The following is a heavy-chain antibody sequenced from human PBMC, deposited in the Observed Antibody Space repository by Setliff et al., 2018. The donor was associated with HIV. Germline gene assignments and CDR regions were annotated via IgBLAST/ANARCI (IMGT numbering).Heavy chain of an antibody. D-gene: IGHD3-16*01. CDR2: IIPILGIA. CDR3: ARAKTSSYADPWFDP. V-gene: IGHV1-69*10. J-gene: IGHJ5*02. CDR1: GGTFSSYA. Sequence: GASVKVSCKASGGTFSSYAISWVRQAPGQGLEWMGGIIPILGIANYAQKFQGRVTITADESTSTAYMELGGLTSDDTAMYFCARAKTSSYADPWFDPWGQGTQVTVSS.